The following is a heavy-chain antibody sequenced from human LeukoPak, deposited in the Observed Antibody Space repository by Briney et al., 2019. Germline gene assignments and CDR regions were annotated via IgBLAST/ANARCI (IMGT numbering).Heavy chain of an antibody. J-gene: IGHJ4*02. Sequence: SETLSLTCTVSGGSISSGGYYWSWIRQHLGKGLEWIGYIYYSGSTYYNPSLKSRVTISVDTSKNQFSLKLSSVTAADTAVYYCARVAIQLWLPFDYWGQGTLVTVSS. CDR2: IYYSGST. CDR3: ARVAIQLWLPFDY. D-gene: IGHD5-18*01. V-gene: IGHV4-31*03. CDR1: GGSISSGGYY.